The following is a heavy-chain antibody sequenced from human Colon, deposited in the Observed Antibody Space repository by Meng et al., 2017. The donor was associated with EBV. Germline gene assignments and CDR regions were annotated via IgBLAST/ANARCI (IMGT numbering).Heavy chain of an antibody. V-gene: IGHV4-4*02. J-gene: IGHJ4*02. CDR1: CASISSNNG. CDR3: ARGNAYNAPSFDY. CDR2: IYHGGNT. D-gene: IGHD5-24*01. Sequence: QQPGPGLVVPSGTLSLPPSVSCASISSNNGWRWVRQPPGKGLEWIGEIYHGGNTNYNPSLKSRVTISVDRSNDQFSLSLSSVTAADTAVYYCARGNAYNAPSFDYWGQGTLVTVSS.